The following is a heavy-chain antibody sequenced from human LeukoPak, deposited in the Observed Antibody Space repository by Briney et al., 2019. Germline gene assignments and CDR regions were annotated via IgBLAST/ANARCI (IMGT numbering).Heavy chain of an antibody. CDR2: ISSNGGST. Sequence: GGSLRLSCAASGFTFSSYAMHWVRQAPGKGLEYVSAISSNGGSTYYADSVKGRFTISRDNSKNTLYLQMNSLRAEDTAVYYCAKDGGSGVFFDYWGQGTLVTVSS. D-gene: IGHD3-10*01. CDR1: GFTFSSYA. CDR3: AKDGGSGVFFDY. J-gene: IGHJ4*02. V-gene: IGHV3-64*04.